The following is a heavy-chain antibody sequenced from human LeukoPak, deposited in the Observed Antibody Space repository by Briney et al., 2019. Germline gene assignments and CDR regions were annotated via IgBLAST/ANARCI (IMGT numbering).Heavy chain of an antibody. CDR1: GFTFSSYG. D-gene: IGHD3-10*01. J-gene: IGHJ4*02. CDR2: IRYDGSNK. Sequence: GGSLRLSCAASGFTFSSYGLHWVRQAPGKGLEWVAFIRYDGSNKYYADSVKGRFTISRDNSKNTLYLQMNSLRAEDTAVYYCAKTLRYGSGSFDYWGQGTLVTVSS. CDR3: AKTLRYGSGSFDY. V-gene: IGHV3-30*02.